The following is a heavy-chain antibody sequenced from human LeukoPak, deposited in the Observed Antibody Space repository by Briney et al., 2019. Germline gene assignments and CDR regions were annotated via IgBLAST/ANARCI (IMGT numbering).Heavy chain of an antibody. CDR3: VRGRARDGYT. V-gene: IGHV3-48*03. Sequence: GGSLRLSCAASAFTFSSYGMNWVRQAPGKGLEWVSYISESGGTIYYAGSVKGRFTISRDNAKSSLYLQMNSLRAEDTAGYYCVRGRARDGYTWGQGTLVTVSS. J-gene: IGHJ3*01. D-gene: IGHD5-24*01. CDR1: AFTFSSYG. CDR2: ISESGGTI.